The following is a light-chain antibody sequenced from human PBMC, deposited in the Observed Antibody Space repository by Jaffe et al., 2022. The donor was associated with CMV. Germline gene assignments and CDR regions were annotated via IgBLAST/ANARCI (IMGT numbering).Light chain of an antibody. Sequence: DIQMTQSPSSLSASVGDRVTITCRASQSISPFLNWYQQKPGKVPRLLIHGTSSLQTGVPSRFSGSGSGTDFILIISSLQPEDFATYYCQQSYTTPWTFGQGTKVDMK. CDR3: QQSYTTPWT. CDR1: QSISPF. V-gene: IGKV1-39*01. CDR2: GTS. J-gene: IGKJ1*01.